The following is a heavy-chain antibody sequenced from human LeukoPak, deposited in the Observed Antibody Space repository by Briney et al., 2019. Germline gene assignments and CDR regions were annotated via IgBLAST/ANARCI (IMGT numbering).Heavy chain of an antibody. V-gene: IGHV1-2*06. Sequence: ASVTVSCKASGYTFTGYYMHWVRQAPGQGLEWMGRINPNSGGTNYAQKFQGRVTMTRDTSISTAYMELSRLRSDDTAVYYCARELLRFSEWPFYYYYYGMDVWGQGTTVTVSS. CDR1: GYTFTGYY. CDR3: ARELLRFSEWPFYYYYYGMDV. D-gene: IGHD3-3*01. J-gene: IGHJ6*02. CDR2: INPNSGGT.